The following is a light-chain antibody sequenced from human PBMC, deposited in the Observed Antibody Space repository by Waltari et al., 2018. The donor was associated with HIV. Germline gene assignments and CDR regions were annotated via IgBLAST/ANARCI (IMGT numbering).Light chain of an antibody. Sequence: QSALTQPASVSGSPGQSITISCTGTSSDVGGFNYVSWYQHHPGKAPTLMIYGVSNRPSGVSNRFSGSKSGNTASLTISGLQAEDEADYYCSSYTTSSTLGMFGGGTKLTVL. CDR3: SSYTTSSTLGM. J-gene: IGLJ3*02. CDR2: GVS. CDR1: SSDVGGFNY. V-gene: IGLV2-14*01.